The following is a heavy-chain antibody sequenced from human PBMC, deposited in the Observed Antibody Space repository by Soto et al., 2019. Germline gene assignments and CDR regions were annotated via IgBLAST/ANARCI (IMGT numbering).Heavy chain of an antibody. CDR3: ARLRAHFGHYYYGMDV. D-gene: IGHD3-10*01. V-gene: IGHV5-51*01. J-gene: IGHJ6*02. CDR1: GYSFTSYW. Sequence: GESLKISCKGSGYSFTSYWIGWVRQMPGKGLEWMGIIYPGDSDTRYSPSFQGQVTISADKSISTAYLQWSSLKASDTAMYSCARLRAHFGHYYYGMDVWGQGTTVTVSS. CDR2: IYPGDSDT.